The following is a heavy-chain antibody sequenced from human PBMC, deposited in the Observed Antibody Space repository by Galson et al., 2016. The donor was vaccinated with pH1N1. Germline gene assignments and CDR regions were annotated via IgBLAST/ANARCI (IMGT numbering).Heavy chain of an antibody. J-gene: IGHJ4*02. CDR1: GHTFITYY. CDR3: ASRSSGQLHFDY. V-gene: IGHV1-46*01. CDR2: INPSGVST. Sequence: QSGAEVKKPGDSLKIPCKASGHTFITYYIHWVRQAPGQGLEWLGIINPSGVSTTYAQKFQGRVTMTRDTSTSTVYMELSSLRSEDTAVYYWASRSSGQLHFDYWGQGTLVTVSS. D-gene: IGHD3-22*01.